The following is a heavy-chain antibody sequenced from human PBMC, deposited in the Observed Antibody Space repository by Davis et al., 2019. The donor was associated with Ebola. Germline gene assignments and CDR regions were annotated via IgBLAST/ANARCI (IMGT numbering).Heavy chain of an antibody. CDR3: AREGYYGSGSYGMDV. CDR1: GYTFTSYY. Sequence: ASVKVSCKASGYTFTSYYMHWVRQAPGQGLEWMGIINPSGGSTSYAQKFQGRVTMTRDTSTSTVYMELSSLRSDDTAVYYCAREGYYGSGSYGMDVWGKGTTVTVSS. J-gene: IGHJ6*04. V-gene: IGHV1-46*01. D-gene: IGHD3-10*01. CDR2: INPSGGST.